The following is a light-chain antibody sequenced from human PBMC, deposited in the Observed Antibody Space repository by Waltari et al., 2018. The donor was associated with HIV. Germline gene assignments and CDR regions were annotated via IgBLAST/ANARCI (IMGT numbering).Light chain of an antibody. CDR3: AAWDDSLSGPWV. J-gene: IGLJ3*02. Sequence: QSVLTPPPSASGTPGQRVTISCSGSSSNLGSNYVYWYQQLPGTAPKPLIYRNNQRPSGVPDRFSGSKSGTSASLAISGLRSEDEADYYCAAWDDSLSGPWVFGGGTELTVL. CDR1: SSNLGSNY. CDR2: RNN. V-gene: IGLV1-47*01.